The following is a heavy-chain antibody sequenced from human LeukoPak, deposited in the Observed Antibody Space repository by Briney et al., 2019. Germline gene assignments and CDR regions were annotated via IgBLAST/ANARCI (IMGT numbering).Heavy chain of an antibody. Sequence: SETLSLTCTVSGASISSYFWTWIRQSPGKGLEWIGYISNIGSTNYNPSLKSRVTISGDTSKNQFSLKLSSVTAADTAVYYCARSGVVSSENYYMDVWGKGTTVTVSS. CDR3: ARSGVVSSENYYMDV. CDR2: ISNIGST. J-gene: IGHJ6*03. D-gene: IGHD3-3*01. V-gene: IGHV4-59*12. CDR1: GASISSYF.